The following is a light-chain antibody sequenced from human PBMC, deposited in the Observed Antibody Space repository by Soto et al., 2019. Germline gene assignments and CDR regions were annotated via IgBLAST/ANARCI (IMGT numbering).Light chain of an antibody. Sequence: SYELTQPPSVSVAPGQTARITCGGNNIGSKSVHWYQQKPGQAPVLVVYDDSDRPSGIPERFSGSNSGNTATLTISRVEAGDEADYYRQVFDSSSDHVVFGGGTKVTVL. V-gene: IGLV3-21*02. CDR2: DDS. CDR3: QVFDSSSDHVV. CDR1: NIGSKS. J-gene: IGLJ2*01.